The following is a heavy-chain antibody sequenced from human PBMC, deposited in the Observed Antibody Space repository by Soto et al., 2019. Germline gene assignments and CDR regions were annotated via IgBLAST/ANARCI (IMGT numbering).Heavy chain of an antibody. V-gene: IGHV4-30-2*01. Sequence: PSETLSLTCSVSGCSISSGGYSWNWIRQPPGKGLEWIGNIYHSGSTYYNASLKSRVTISVDRSKNQFSLKLSSVTAADTAVYYCGRGDYANAFDIWGQGTMVT. CDR3: GRGDYANAFDI. CDR2: IYHSGST. D-gene: IGHD4-17*01. J-gene: IGHJ3*02. CDR1: GCSISSGGYS.